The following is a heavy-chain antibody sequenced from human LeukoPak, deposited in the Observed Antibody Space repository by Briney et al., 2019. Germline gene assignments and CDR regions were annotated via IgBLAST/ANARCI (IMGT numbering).Heavy chain of an antibody. CDR2: IRYDGSNK. J-gene: IGHJ5*02. V-gene: IGHV3-30*02. CDR1: GFTFSSYG. D-gene: IGHD2-2*01. CDR3: ARGVVPAATWFDP. Sequence: SGGSLRVSCAASGFTFSSYGMHWVRQAPGKGLEWVAFIRYDGSNKYYADSVKGRFTISRDNSKNTLYLQMNSLRAEDTAVYYCARGVVPAATWFDPWGQGTLVTVSS.